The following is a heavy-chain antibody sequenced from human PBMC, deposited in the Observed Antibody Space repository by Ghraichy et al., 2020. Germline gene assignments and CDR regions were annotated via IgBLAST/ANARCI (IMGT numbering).Heavy chain of an antibody. J-gene: IGHJ4*02. V-gene: IGHV4-61*03. CDR3: AGRKEGYSTRDY. D-gene: IGHD5-24*01. CDR1: GGSFSSSSVF. Sequence: SETLSLTCTVSGGSFSSSSVFWSWIRQPPGRGLEWIGYIYSSGNTTYNPSLKSRVSMSLDTSRNHFSLRLDSVTAADAAIYYCAGRKEGYSTRDYWGQGVLVTVPS. CDR2: IYSSGNT.